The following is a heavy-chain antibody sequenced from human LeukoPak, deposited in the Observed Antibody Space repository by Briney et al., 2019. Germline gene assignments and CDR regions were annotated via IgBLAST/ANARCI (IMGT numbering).Heavy chain of an antibody. CDR2: IRSKAYGGTT. CDR1: GFTFSSYA. J-gene: IGHJ6*03. V-gene: IGHV3-49*04. CDR3: TRVTTDYYYYYYMDV. D-gene: IGHD4-11*01. Sequence: PGRSLRLSCAASGFTFSSYAMSWVRQAPGKGLEWVGFIRSKAYGGTTEYAASVRGRFTISRDDSKSIAYLQMNSLKTEDTAVYYCTRVTTDYYYYYYMDVWGKGTTVTVSS.